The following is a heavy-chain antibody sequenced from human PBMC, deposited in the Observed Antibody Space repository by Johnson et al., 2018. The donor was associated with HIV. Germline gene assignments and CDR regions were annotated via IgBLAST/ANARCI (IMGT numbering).Heavy chain of an antibody. CDR2: ISYDGSNK. J-gene: IGHJ3*02. CDR1: GFTFSSYG. Sequence: QVQLVESGGGVVQPGRSLRLSCAASGFTFSSYGMHWVRQAPGKGLEWVAVISYDGSNKYYADSVKGRFTISSDNSKNTLYLQMNSLRAEDTAVYYCAKGGPDAFDIWGQGTMVTVSS. D-gene: IGHD1-26*01. V-gene: IGHV3-30*18. CDR3: AKGGPDAFDI.